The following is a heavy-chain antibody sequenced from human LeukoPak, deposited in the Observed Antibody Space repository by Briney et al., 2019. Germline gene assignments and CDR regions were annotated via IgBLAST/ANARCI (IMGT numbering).Heavy chain of an antibody. CDR1: GGSISSYY. J-gene: IGHJ3*02. V-gene: IGHV4-59*08. CDR3: ARHYGGNSPAHAFDI. CDR2: IYHSGST. D-gene: IGHD4-23*01. Sequence: SETLSLTCTVSGGSISSYYWSWIRQPPGKGLEWIGSIYHSGSTYYNPSLKSRVTISVDTSKNQFSLKLSSVTAADTAVYYCARHYGGNSPAHAFDIWGQGTMVTVSS.